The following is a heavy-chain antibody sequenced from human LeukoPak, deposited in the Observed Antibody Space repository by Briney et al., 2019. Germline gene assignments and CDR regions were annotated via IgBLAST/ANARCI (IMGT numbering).Heavy chain of an antibody. J-gene: IGHJ1*01. V-gene: IGHV3-23*01. CDR1: GFTFGSYG. D-gene: IGHD3-22*01. CDR2: ITPNADRT. Sequence: GGSLRLSCAASGFTFGSYGMSWVRQAPGKGLEWVSFITPNADRTSYADSVEGRFTISRDNPRITLYMQMNSLRDEDTAIYYCAIMHGYYDGSGYWVQWGQGTLVTVSS. CDR3: AIMHGYYDGSGYWVQ.